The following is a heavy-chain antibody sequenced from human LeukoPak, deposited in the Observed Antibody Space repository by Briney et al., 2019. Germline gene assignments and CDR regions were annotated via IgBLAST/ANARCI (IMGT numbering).Heavy chain of an antibody. CDR3: ARQFEF. Sequence: PSETLSLTCTVFGGSLSNYYWVWVRQPPGKGLEWIGLICSSGSIKYNPSLKSRLTISLDTSKNQISLKLTSVTAADTAIYYCARQFEFWGQGTLVTVSS. CDR1: GGSLSNYY. CDR2: ICSSGSI. J-gene: IGHJ4*02. V-gene: IGHV4-59*08.